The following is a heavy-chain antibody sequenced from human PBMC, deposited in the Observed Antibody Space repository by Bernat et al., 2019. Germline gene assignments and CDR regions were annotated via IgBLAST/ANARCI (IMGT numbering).Heavy chain of an antibody. Sequence: QLQLQESGPGLVKPSETLSLTCTVSGGSISSSSYYWGWIRQPPGKGLEWIGSIYYSGSTYYNPSLKSRVTISVDTSKNQFSLKLSSVTAADTAVYYCARLGYGWYYFDYWGQGTLVTVSS. V-gene: IGHV4-39*01. CDR1: GGSISSSSYY. CDR2: IYYSGST. CDR3: ARLGYGWYYFDY. D-gene: IGHD2-8*02. J-gene: IGHJ4*02.